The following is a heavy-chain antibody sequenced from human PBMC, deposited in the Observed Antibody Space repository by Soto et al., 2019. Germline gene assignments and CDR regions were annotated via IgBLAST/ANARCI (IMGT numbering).Heavy chain of an antibody. J-gene: IGHJ6*02. CDR2: INPSGGST. CDR3: ARDRCGGDCYSPMDV. CDR1: GYTFTSYY. V-gene: IGHV1-46*01. Sequence: GASVKVSCKASGYTFTSYYMHWVRQAPGQGLEWMGIINPSGGSTSYAQKFQGRVTMTRDTSTSTVYMELSSLRSEDTAVYYCARDRCGGDCYSPMDVWGQGTTVTVSS. D-gene: IGHD2-21*02.